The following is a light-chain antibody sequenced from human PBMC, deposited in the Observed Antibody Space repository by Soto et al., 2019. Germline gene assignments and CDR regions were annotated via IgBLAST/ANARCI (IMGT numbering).Light chain of an antibody. J-gene: IGLJ2*01. CDR1: SSDVGGYNY. CDR3: SSSSSSSTPMVV. V-gene: IGLV2-14*01. Sequence: QSALTQPASVSGSPGQSITISCTGTSSDVGGYNYVSWYQQHPGKAPTLMIYDVSNRPSGVSNRFSGSKSGNAASLTIAGLQAEDEADYYCSSSSSSSTPMVVFGGGTKLTVL. CDR2: DVS.